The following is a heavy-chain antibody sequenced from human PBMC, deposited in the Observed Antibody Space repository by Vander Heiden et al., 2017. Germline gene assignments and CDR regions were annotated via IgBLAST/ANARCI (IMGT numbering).Heavy chain of an antibody. D-gene: IGHD3-22*01. CDR3: ARGSPTYYYDSSGYLDY. CDR1: GYTFTRYY. V-gene: IGHV1-46*01. J-gene: IGHJ4*02. CDR2: IHPSGGST. Sequence: QVQLVQSGAEVKKPGASVKGSCKASGYTFTRYYLHRVRQAPGQGREWMGIIHPSGGSTSYAQKFQGRVTMPRDTSTSTVYMELSSLRSEDTAVYYRARGSPTYYYDSSGYLDYWGQGTPGNVSS.